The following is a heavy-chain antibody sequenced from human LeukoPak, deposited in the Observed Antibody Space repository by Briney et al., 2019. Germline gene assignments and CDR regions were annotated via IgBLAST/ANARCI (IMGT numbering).Heavy chain of an antibody. CDR3: AREPLYYYGSGSPRGWFDP. J-gene: IGHJ5*02. CDR2: INPNSGGT. Sequence: ASVKVSCKASGYTFTSYGISWVRQAPGQGLEWMGWINPNSGGTNYAQKFQGWVTMTRDTSISTAYMELSRLRSDDTAVYYCAREPLYYYGSGSPRGWFDPWGQGTLVTVSS. D-gene: IGHD3-10*01. V-gene: IGHV1-2*04. CDR1: GYTFTSYG.